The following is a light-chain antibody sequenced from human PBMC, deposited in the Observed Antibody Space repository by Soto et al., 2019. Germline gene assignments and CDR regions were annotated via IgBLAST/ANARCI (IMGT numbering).Light chain of an antibody. CDR1: FSDVGSYNL. V-gene: IGLV2-23*01. CDR3: CSYAGSSTVV. J-gene: IGLJ2*01. CDR2: EDT. Sequence: QSALTQPASVSGSPGQSITISCTGTFSDVGSYNLVSWYQQHPGKAPKLMIYEDTERPSGVSNRFSGSKSGCTASLTISGLQAEDEADYYCCSYAGSSTVVFGGGTQLTVL.